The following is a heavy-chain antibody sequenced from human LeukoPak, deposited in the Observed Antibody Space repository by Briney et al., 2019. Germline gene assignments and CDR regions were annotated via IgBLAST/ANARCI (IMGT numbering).Heavy chain of an antibody. D-gene: IGHD5-12*01. Sequence: SETLSLTCTVSGGSIRSSSYYWGWIRQPPGKGLEWIGYVYYTGSTNSNPSLKSRVTISVDTSKNQISLKLSSVTAADTAVYYCARHSDYALRPGGYYYLMDVWGQGTTVTVSS. CDR1: GGSIRSSSYY. CDR3: ARHSDYALRPGGYYYLMDV. V-gene: IGHV4-61*05. CDR2: VYYTGST. J-gene: IGHJ6*02.